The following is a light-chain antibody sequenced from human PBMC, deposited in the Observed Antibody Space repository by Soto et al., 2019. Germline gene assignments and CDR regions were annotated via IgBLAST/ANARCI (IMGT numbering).Light chain of an antibody. CDR3: QQYNSYSWT. CDR2: KAS. Sequence: DIQMTQSPSTLSASVGDRATITCRASQSISNWLAWYQQRPGKAPRLLIYKASNLESGVPSRFSGSGSGTELTLIITSLQPDDSATYYCQQYNSYSWTFGQGTKVDIK. CDR1: QSISNW. J-gene: IGKJ1*01. V-gene: IGKV1-5*03.